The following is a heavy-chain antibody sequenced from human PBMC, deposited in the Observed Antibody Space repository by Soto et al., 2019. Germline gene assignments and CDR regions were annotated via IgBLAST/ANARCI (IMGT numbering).Heavy chain of an antibody. CDR3: ARGGRSNYVSPYYYYYMDV. D-gene: IGHD4-4*01. V-gene: IGHV4-34*01. CDR2: INHSGST. CDR1: GGSFSGYY. J-gene: IGHJ6*03. Sequence: SETLSLTCAVYGGSFSGYYWSWIRQPPGKGLEWIGEINHSGSTNYNPSLKSRVTISVDTSKNQFSLKLSSVTAADTAVYYCARGGRSNYVSPYYYYYMDVWGKGTTVTVSS.